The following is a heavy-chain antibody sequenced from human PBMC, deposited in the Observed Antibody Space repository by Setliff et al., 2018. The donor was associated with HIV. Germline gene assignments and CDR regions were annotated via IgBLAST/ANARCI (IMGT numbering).Heavy chain of an antibody. Sequence: NPSETLSLTCTVSGVSISYYHWSWIRQPPGKGLEWIGYISYTGNTSYDPSLASRVTMSIDTSKMQFSLKLTSVSAADTAVYYCANMGGRYVGYFESWGQGTLVTVSS. CDR2: ISYTGNT. CDR3: ANMGGRYVGYFES. J-gene: IGHJ4*02. V-gene: IGHV4-59*01. CDR1: GVSISYYH. D-gene: IGHD3-16*01.